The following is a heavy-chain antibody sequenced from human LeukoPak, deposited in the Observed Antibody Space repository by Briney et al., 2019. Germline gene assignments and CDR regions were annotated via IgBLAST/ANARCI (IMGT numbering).Heavy chain of an antibody. D-gene: IGHD5-24*01. Sequence: PSQTLSLTCTVSGGSISSGGYYWSWIRQHPGKGLEWIGYIHYSGSTYDNPSLKSRVTISVDTSKNQFSLKLSSVTAADTAVYYCARSGGYNYGEWFDPWGQGTLVTVSS. CDR2: IHYSGST. CDR3: ARSGGYNYGEWFDP. CDR1: GGSISSGGYY. V-gene: IGHV4-31*03. J-gene: IGHJ5*02.